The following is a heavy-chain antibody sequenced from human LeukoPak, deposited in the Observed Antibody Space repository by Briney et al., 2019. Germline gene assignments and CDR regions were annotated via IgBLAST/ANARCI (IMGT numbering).Heavy chain of an antibody. Sequence: SETLSLTCTVSGGSISSYYWSWIRQPPGKGREWIGYIYYSGSTNYNPSLKGRVTISVDTSKNQFSLKLSSVTAADTAVYYCASLRGGYNYVNYWGQGTLVTVSS. V-gene: IGHV4-59*01. CDR1: GGSISSYY. J-gene: IGHJ4*02. D-gene: IGHD5-24*01. CDR2: IYYSGST. CDR3: ASLRGGYNYVNY.